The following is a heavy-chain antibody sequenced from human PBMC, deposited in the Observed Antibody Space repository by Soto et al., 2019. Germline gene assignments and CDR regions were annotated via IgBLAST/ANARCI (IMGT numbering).Heavy chain of an antibody. CDR2: ISGSGGST. Sequence: EVQLLESGGGLVQPGGSLRLSCAASGFTFSSYAMSWVRQAPGKGLEWVSAISGSGGSTYYADSVKGRFTISRDNSKNTLYRQMNSLRAEDTAVYYCAKDSTGRVRHPYYFDYWGQGTLVTVSS. D-gene: IGHD2-8*02. CDR1: GFTFSSYA. J-gene: IGHJ4*02. V-gene: IGHV3-23*01. CDR3: AKDSTGRVRHPYYFDY.